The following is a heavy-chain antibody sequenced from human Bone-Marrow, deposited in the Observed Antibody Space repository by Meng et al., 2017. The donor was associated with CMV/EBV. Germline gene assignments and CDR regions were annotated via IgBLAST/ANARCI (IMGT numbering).Heavy chain of an antibody. D-gene: IGHD3-10*01. Sequence: ASVKVSCKASGYTFTGYYMHWVRQAPGQGLEWMGWINPNSGGTNYAQKFQGRVTMTRDTSISSAYMGLSRLRSDDTAVYYCARLEDGSGWFDPWGQGPLVTVSS. CDR3: ARLEDGSGWFDP. CDR1: GYTFTGYY. CDR2: INPNSGGT. V-gene: IGHV1-2*02. J-gene: IGHJ5*02.